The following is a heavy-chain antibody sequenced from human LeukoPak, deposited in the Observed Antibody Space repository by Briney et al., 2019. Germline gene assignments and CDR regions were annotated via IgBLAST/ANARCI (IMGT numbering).Heavy chain of an antibody. CDR2: IIPILGIA. D-gene: IGHD2-8*01. CDR1: GGTFSSYA. V-gene: IGHV1-69*04. CDR3: ARDDCSNGVCYTGVY. J-gene: IGHJ4*02. Sequence: ASVKVSCKASGGTFSSYAISWVRQAPGQGLEWMGRIIPILGIANYAQKFQGRVTITADKSTSTAYMELSSLRSDDTAFYYCARDDCSNGVCYTGVYWGQGTLVTVSS.